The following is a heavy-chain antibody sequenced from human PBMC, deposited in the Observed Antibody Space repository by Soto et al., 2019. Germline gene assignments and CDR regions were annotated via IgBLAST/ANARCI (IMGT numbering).Heavy chain of an antibody. CDR3: ARDKWELPHSCWFDP. CDR2: IWYDGSNK. Sequence: GGSLRLSCAASGFTFSSYGMHWVRQAPGKGLEWVAVIWYDGSNKYYADSVKGRFTISRDNSKNTLYLQMNSLRAEDTAVYYCARDKWELPHSCWFDPWGQGTLVTVSS. J-gene: IGHJ5*02. D-gene: IGHD1-26*01. V-gene: IGHV3-33*01. CDR1: GFTFSSYG.